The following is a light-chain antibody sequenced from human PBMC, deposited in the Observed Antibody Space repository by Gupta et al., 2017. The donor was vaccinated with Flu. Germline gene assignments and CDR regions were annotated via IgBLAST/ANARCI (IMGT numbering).Light chain of an antibody. J-gene: IGKJ4*01. CDR2: DAS. Sequence: DIQMTQSPSSLSASVGDRVTITCQASQDISNYLNWYQQKPGKAPKLLIYDASNLETGVPSRFSGSGSGTDFTFTISSLHPEDIATYYCQRYYNLPVTFGGGTKVEIK. V-gene: IGKV1-33*01. CDR1: QDISNY. CDR3: QRYYNLPVT.